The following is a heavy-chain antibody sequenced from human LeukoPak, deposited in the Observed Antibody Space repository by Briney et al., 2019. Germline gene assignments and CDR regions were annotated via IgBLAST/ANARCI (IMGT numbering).Heavy chain of an antibody. J-gene: IGHJ6*02. V-gene: IGHV3-23*01. CDR1: GFTFSNYG. CDR2: ISGSGGST. CDR3: AKDRAQWLGYYYGMDV. D-gene: IGHD6-19*01. Sequence: GGSLRLSCAASGFTFSNYGMNWVPQAPGKGLEWVSAISGSGGSTYYADSVKGRFTISRDNSKNTLYLQMNSLRAEDTAVYYCAKDRAQWLGYYYGMDVWGQGTTVTVSS.